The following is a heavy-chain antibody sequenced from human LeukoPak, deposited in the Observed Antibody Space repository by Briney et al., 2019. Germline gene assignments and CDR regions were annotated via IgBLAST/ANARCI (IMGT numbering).Heavy chain of an antibody. CDR1: GGTFSSYA. J-gene: IGHJ4*02. CDR3: ARESELYSSNDY. D-gene: IGHD6-13*01. CDR2: IIPILGIA. V-gene: IGHV1-69*04. Sequence: SVKVSCKASGGTFSSYAISWVRQAPGQGLEWMGRIIPILGIANYAQKFQGRVTITADKSTSTAYMELSSLRSEDTAVYYCARESELYSSNDYWGQGTLVAVSS.